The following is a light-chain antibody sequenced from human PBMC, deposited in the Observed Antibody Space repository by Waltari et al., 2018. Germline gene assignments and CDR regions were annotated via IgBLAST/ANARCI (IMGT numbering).Light chain of an antibody. J-gene: IGLJ2*01. V-gene: IGLV2-14*03. CDR1: GSDVGGYKS. Sequence: QSALTQPASVSGSPGQSITISCTAAGSDVGGYKSVSWYQQHPGKAPKLIIYDVTDRPSGISNRFSGSKSGNTASLTISGLQAEDEADYYCSSYSTSRTHFSGGTKLTVL. CDR2: DVT. CDR3: SSYSTSRTH.